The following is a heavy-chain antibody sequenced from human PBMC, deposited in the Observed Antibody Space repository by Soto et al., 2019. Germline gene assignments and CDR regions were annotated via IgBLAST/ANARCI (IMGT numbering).Heavy chain of an antibody. CDR2: ISGSGGST. J-gene: IGHJ3*02. V-gene: IGHV3-23*01. CDR3: ARRSDSLDAFDI. Sequence: EVQLLESGGGLVQPGGSLRLSCAASGFTFSSYAMSWVRQAPGKGLEWVSAISGSGGSTYYADSVKGRFTISRDNSKNTLYLQMNSLRAEDTAVYYCARRSDSLDAFDIWGQGTMVTVSS. CDR1: GFTFSSYA. D-gene: IGHD2-15*01.